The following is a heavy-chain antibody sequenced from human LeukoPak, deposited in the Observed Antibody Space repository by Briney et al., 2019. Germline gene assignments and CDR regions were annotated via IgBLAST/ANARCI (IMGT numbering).Heavy chain of an antibody. CDR2: INPNSGGT. D-gene: IGHD2-21*01. CDR1: GYTFTGYY. J-gene: IGHJ4*02. Sequence: GASVKVSCKASGYTFTGYYMHWVRQAPGQGLEWMGRINPNSGGTNYAQKFQGRVTMTRDTSISTAYMELSRLRSDDTAVYYSARELVYSPGFDYWGQGTLVTVSS. CDR3: ARELVYSPGFDY. V-gene: IGHV1-2*06.